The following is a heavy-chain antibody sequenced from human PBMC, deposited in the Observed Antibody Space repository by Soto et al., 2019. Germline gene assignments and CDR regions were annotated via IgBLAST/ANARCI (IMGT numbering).Heavy chain of an antibody. V-gene: IGHV1-18*01. D-gene: IGHD2-8*01. CDR1: GYTFSSYS. CDR2: ISTTSGNT. CDR3: ARDNGYYDF. Sequence: QIQMVQSGAEVKQPGASVKISCKTSGYTFSSYSINWVRQAPGQGLEWMAWISTTSGNTHYAGRVQGRVTVTLDKSARTAFMEMWGLTSDDTAVYFCARDNGYYDFWGQGTLVTVSS. J-gene: IGHJ4*02.